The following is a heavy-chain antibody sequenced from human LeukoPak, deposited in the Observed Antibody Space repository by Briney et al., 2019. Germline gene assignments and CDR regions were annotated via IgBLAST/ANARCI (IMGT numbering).Heavy chain of an antibody. J-gene: IGHJ5*02. CDR1: GYTFTSYG. D-gene: IGHD3-10*02. CDR3: ARARFGISWFDP. CDR2: ISAYNGNT. V-gene: IGHV1-18*01. Sequence: ASVKVSCKASGYTFTSYGISWVRQATGQGLEWMGWISAYNGNTNYAQKLQGRVTMTTDTSTSTAYMELRSLRSDDTAVYYCARARFGISWFDPWGQGTLVTVSS.